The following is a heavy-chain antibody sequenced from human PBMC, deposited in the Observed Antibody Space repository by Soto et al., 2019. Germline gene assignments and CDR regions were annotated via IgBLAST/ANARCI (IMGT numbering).Heavy chain of an antibody. J-gene: IGHJ4*02. CDR2: IYPGDSDT. CDR3: ARGSQTIFPRWYYFDY. Sequence: PGESLKISCKGSGYSFTSYWIGWVRQMPGKGLEWMGIIYPGDSDTRNSPSFQGQVTISADKSISTAYLQWSSLKASDTVLFYCARGSQTIFPRWYYFDYWGQGTLVTVSS. D-gene: IGHD3-9*01. CDR1: GYSFTSYW. V-gene: IGHV5-51*01.